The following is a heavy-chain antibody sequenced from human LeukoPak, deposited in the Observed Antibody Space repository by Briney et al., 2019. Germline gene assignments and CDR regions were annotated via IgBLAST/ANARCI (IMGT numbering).Heavy chain of an antibody. J-gene: IGHJ3*02. D-gene: IGHD2-2*01. V-gene: IGHV3-7*01. CDR1: GFTFSSYW. CDR2: IKQDGSEK. Sequence: GGSLRLSCAASGFTFSSYWMSWVRQAPGKGLEWVANIKQDGSEKYYVDSVKGRFTISRDNAKNSLYLQMNSLRAEDTAVYYCARTARIPSYYQLLKGDAFDIWGQGTMVTVSS. CDR3: ARTARIPSYYQLLKGDAFDI.